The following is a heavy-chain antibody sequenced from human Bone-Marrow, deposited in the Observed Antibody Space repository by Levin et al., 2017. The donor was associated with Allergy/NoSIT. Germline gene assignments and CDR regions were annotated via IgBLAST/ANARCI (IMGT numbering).Heavy chain of an antibody. CDR1: GFTFTSYG. CDR3: ARDRIIYHDSSADNSHYYGMDV. J-gene: IGHJ6*02. Sequence: ASVKVSCKASGFTFTSYGLSWVRQAPGQGLEWMGWIGIYNGNTKYAQNFEGRVTMTTDTSTSTAYMELRSLRPDDTAVYYCARDRIIYHDSSADNSHYYGMDVWGQGTTVIVSS. CDR2: IGIYNGNT. D-gene: IGHD3-22*01. V-gene: IGHV1-18*01.